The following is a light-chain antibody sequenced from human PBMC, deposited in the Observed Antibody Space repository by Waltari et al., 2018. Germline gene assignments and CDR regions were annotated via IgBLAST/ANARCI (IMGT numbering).Light chain of an antibody. CDR2: WAS. CDR3: QQYFKTPLT. J-gene: IGKJ4*01. CDR1: QTILYSSSNKSY. V-gene: IGKV4-1*01. Sequence: DIVMTQSPDSLTVSLGERATINCKSSQTILYSSSNKSYLAWYQQKPRQPPKLLIYWASTREAGVPDRFSGTGSGTDFTLTIRRLQAEDVAVYYCQQYFKTPLTFGGGTKVEIK.